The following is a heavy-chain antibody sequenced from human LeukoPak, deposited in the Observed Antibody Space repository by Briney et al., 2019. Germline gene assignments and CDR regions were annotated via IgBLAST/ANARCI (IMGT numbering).Heavy chain of an antibody. J-gene: IGHJ4*02. CDR1: GYSFSSYW. V-gene: IGHV5-51*01. D-gene: IGHD5-24*01. CDR2: INPGNSDI. CDR3: ARHLDGYNPFDY. Sequence: KVGESLKISCKGSGYSFSSYWIAWVRQMPGKGLEYMGIINPGNSDIRYSPSFQGQVTTSADKSISTAYLEWSSLKASDTAMYYCARHLDGYNPFDYWGQGTPVTVSS.